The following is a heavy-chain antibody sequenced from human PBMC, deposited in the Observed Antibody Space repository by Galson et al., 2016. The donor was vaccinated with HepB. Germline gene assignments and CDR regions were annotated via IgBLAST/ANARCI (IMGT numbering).Heavy chain of an antibody. CDR1: GFIFSSYG. J-gene: IGHJ6*02. CDR3: AKDIEYSGDGRYYGMDV. Sequence: SLRLSCAASGFIFSSYGMHWVRQAPGKGLEWVAVISYDGSNKQYVDSVKGRLTISRDNSKNTLYLQMNSLRAEDTAVYYCAKDIEYSGDGRYYGMDVWGQGTTVIVSS. V-gene: IGHV3-30*18. D-gene: IGHD5-12*01. CDR2: ISYDGSNK.